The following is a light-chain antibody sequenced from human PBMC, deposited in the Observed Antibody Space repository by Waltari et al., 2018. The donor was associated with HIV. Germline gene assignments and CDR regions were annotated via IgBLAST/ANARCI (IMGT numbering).Light chain of an antibody. CDR3: QQYGSSPST. CDR1: QRLVSNC. V-gene: IGKV3D-20*01. CDR2: DAS. J-gene: IGKJ1*01. Sequence: EMVMQQSPTTLSLSPGERANTSCGCSQRLVSNCLAWYQQNPGRAPRFLIYDASSWATGIPARFSGSGPGTDFTLTISRLEPEDFAVYYCQQYGSSPSTFGQGTKVEIK.